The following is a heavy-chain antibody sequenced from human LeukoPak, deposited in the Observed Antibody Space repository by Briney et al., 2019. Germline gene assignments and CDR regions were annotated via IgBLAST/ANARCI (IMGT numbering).Heavy chain of an antibody. CDR2: IYYSGST. Sequence: KSSETLSLTCTVSGGSISSSSYYWGWIRQPPGKGLEWIGSIYYSGSTYYNPSLKSRVTISVDTSKNQFSLKLSSVTAADTAVYYCASGGSYFDYWGQGTLVTVSS. CDR1: GGSISSSSYY. V-gene: IGHV4-39*01. CDR3: ASGGSYFDY. J-gene: IGHJ4*02. D-gene: IGHD3-16*01.